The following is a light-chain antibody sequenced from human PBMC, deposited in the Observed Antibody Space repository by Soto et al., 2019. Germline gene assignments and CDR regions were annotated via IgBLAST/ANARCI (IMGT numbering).Light chain of an antibody. CDR1: QSFSSNY. CDR3: KQYAGSPQT. J-gene: IGKJ5*01. Sequence: IVLTQSPGTLSLAPGGRWTLSCRACQSFSSNYLAWYQQIPGQAPRFLIYGPSSRATGDPDRVSGSGSGTDFSLTLSRLEPQEFAVYYCKQYAGSPQTFGQGTRLEI. V-gene: IGKV3-20*01. CDR2: GPS.